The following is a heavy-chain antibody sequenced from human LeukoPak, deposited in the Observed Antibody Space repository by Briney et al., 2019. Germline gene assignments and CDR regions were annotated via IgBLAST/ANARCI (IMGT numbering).Heavy chain of an antibody. D-gene: IGHD6-13*01. Sequence: ASVKVSCKASGYTFTNYGVSWVRQAPGQGLEWMGWISAYNGYTNYAQKFQFRVTMTTDTSTSTAYMELRSLTSDDTAVYYCARDLAAAGKNYWGQGTLVTVSS. CDR1: GYTFTNYG. CDR2: ISAYNGYT. J-gene: IGHJ4*02. V-gene: IGHV1-18*01. CDR3: ARDLAAAGKNY.